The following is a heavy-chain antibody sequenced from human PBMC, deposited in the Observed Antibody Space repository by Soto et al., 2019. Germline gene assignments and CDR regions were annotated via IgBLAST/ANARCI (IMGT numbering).Heavy chain of an antibody. Sequence: PSETLSLTCTVSGGSISSSSYYWGWIRQPPGEGLEWIGSIYYSGSTYYNPSLKSRVTISVDTSKNQFSLKLSSVTAADTAVYYCARHFTGDYGDPLNWFDPWGQGTLVTVSS. V-gene: IGHV4-39*01. J-gene: IGHJ5*02. CDR1: GGSISSSSYY. CDR2: IYYSGST. CDR3: ARHFTGDYGDPLNWFDP. D-gene: IGHD4-17*01.